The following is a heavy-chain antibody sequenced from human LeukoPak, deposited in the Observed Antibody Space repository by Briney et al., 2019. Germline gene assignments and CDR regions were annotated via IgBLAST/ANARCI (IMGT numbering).Heavy chain of an antibody. CDR2: IYYSGST. Sequence: SETLPLTCTVSGGSISSYYWSWIRQPPGKGLEWIGYIYYSGSTNYNPSLKSRVTISVDTSKNQFSLKLSSVTATDTAVYYCARAGNDFGEFLDFWGQGALVTVSS. V-gene: IGHV4-59*01. D-gene: IGHD4-17*01. CDR3: ARAGNDFGEFLDF. J-gene: IGHJ4*02. CDR1: GGSISSYY.